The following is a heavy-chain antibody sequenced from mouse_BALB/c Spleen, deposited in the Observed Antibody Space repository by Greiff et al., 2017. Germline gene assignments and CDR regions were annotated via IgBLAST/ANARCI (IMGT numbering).Heavy chain of an antibody. D-gene: IGHD1-1*01. CDR1: GYTFTDYA. J-gene: IGHJ1*01. Sequence: VKLQQSGAELVRPGVSVKISCKGSGYTFTDYAMHWVKQSHAKSLEWIGVISTYYGDASYNQKFKGKATMTVDKSSSTAYMELARLTSEDSAIYYCARIYYYGSSWYFDVWGAGTTVTVSS. V-gene: IGHV1S137*01. CDR3: ARIYYYGSSWYFDV. CDR2: ISTYYGDA.